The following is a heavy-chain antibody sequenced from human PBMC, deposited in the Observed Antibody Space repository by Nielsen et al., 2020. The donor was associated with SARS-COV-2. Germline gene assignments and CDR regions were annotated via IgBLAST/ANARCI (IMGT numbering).Heavy chain of an antibody. CDR1: GFTLSSYW. J-gene: IGHJ4*02. V-gene: IGHV3-74*01. D-gene: IGHD3-22*01. Sequence: GESLKISCAASGFTLSSYWMHWVRQAPGKGLVWVSRINTDGRWISYADSVKGRFTISRDNAKNTVYLQMNGLRAEDTALYYCAKLDYYDSGIDYWGQGTLVTVSS. CDR3: AKLDYYDSGIDY. CDR2: INTDGRWI.